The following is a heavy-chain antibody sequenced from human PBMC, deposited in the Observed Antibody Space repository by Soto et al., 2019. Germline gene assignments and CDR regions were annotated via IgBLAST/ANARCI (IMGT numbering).Heavy chain of an antibody. J-gene: IGHJ4*02. Sequence: HPGGSLRLSCAASGFTLSNYAMSWVRQAPGKGLEWVSATSISGGSTYYADSVKGRFTISRDSSKNTLYPQMNSLRAEDTAVYYCAKDLRDSSGYYYYIDSWGQGILVTVSS. CDR3: AKDLRDSSGYYYYIDS. V-gene: IGHV3-23*01. CDR2: TSISGGST. D-gene: IGHD3-22*01. CDR1: GFTLSNYA.